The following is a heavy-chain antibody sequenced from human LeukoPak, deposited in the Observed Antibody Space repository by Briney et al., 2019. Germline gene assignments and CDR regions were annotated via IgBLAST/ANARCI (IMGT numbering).Heavy chain of an antibody. CDR2: IYSNGNT. D-gene: IGHD4-23*01. CDR3: AKVADYGGNYDY. V-gene: IGHV3-53*01. Sequence: PGGSLRLSCAASGFTVSTNYMSWVRQAPGKGLEWVSVIYSNGNTYYAESVKGRFTISRDNSKNTLYLQMNTLRAEDTAVYYCAKVADYGGNYDYWGQGTLVTVSS. CDR1: GFTVSTNY. J-gene: IGHJ4*02.